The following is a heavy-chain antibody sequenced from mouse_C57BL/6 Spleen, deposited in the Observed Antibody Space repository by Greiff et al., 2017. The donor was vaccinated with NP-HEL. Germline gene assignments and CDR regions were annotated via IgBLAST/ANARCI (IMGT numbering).Heavy chain of an antibody. V-gene: IGHV1-76*01. Sequence: VKLQQSGAELVRPGASVKLSCKASGYTFTDYYINRVKQRPGQGLEWIARIYPGSGNTYYNEKFKGKATLTAEKSSSTAYMQLSSLTSEDSAVYFCARDYGNYVAWFAYWGQGTLVTVSA. CDR2: IYPGSGNT. CDR1: GYTFTDYY. D-gene: IGHD2-1*01. CDR3: ARDYGNYVAWFAY. J-gene: IGHJ3*01.